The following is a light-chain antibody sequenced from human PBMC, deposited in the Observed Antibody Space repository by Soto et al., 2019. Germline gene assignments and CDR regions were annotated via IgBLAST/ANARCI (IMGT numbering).Light chain of an antibody. V-gene: IGKV1-5*03. J-gene: IGKJ2*01. Sequence: DIQMTQSPSTLSASVGDRVTITCRASQSISSWLAWYQQKPGKAPKLLIYKASSLESGVPSRFSGSGYGTELTLTISSLQPDDVATYYCQQYNSYWYTFGQGTKLEIK. CDR3: QQYNSYWYT. CDR2: KAS. CDR1: QSISSW.